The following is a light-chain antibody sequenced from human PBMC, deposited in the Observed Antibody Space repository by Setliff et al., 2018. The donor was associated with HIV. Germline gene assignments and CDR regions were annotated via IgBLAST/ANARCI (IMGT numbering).Light chain of an antibody. CDR1: SSDIGSYNL. CDR2: EVN. Sequence: QSVLTQPASVSGSPGQSITISCTGTSSDIGSYNLVSWYQQHPGRAHKLIIYEVNKRPSEVSARFSASKSGNTASLTISELQADDEADYYCCSYTGDNVLYVFGTGTKVTVL. J-gene: IGLJ1*01. V-gene: IGLV2-23*02. CDR3: CSYTGDNVLYV.